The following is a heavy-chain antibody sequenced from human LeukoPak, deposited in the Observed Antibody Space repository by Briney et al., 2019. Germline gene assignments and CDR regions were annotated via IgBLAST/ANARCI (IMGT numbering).Heavy chain of an antibody. Sequence: GGSLRLSCAASGFILGNYGMHWVRQAPGKGLEWVAFIRYDGSDKYYADSVKGRFTISRDNSKSTLFLQMNSLRPEDTAVYYCAKDKGSATLSDCWGQGTLVTVS. CDR3: AKDKGSATLSDC. J-gene: IGHJ4*02. V-gene: IGHV3-30*02. CDR2: IRYDGSDK. CDR1: GFILGNYG. D-gene: IGHD1-26*01.